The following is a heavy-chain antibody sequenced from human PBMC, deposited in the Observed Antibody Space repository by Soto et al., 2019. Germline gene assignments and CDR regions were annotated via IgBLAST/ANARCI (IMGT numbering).Heavy chain of an antibody. Sequence: GGSLRLSCAASGFTFSSYAMSWVRQAPGKGLEWVSAISGSGGSTYYADSVKGRFTIPRDNSKNTLYLQMNSLRAEDTALYYCAKPTNYDILTGYYLDWGQGTLVTVSS. V-gene: IGHV3-23*01. D-gene: IGHD3-9*01. J-gene: IGHJ4*02. CDR3: AKPTNYDILTGYYLD. CDR2: ISGSGGST. CDR1: GFTFSSYA.